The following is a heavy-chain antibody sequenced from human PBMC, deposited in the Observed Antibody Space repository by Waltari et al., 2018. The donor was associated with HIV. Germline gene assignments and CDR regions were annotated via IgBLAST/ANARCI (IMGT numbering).Heavy chain of an antibody. CDR3: ARGVCSSTSCPRKDAFDI. J-gene: IGHJ3*02. V-gene: IGHV4-59*01. CDR1: GGSISNYY. CDR2: TYYSGST. D-gene: IGHD2-2*01. Sequence: QVQLQESGPGLVKPSETLSLNCTVSGGSISNYYWTWIRQPRGQALEWSGYTYYSGSTTYNPSLKSRVTISVDTSKSQFSLKLNSVTAADTAIYYCARGVCSSTSCPRKDAFDIWGQGTMVTVSS.